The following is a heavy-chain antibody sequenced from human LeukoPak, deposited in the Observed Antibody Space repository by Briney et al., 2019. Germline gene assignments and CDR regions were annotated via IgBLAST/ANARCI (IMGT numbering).Heavy chain of an antibody. D-gene: IGHD3-10*02. J-gene: IGHJ6*02. CDR1: GGSISSYY. CDR2: IYYSGST. Sequence: SETLSLTCTVSGGSISSYYWSWIRQPPGKGLEWIGYIYYSGSTNYNPSLKSRVTISVDTSKNQFSLKLSSVTAADTAVYYCAREGLVRGVARTGLYYYGMDVWGQGTTVTVSS. CDR3: AREGLVRGVARTGLYYYGMDV. V-gene: IGHV4-59*01.